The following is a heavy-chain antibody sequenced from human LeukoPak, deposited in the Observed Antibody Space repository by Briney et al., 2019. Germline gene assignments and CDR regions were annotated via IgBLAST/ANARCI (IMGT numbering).Heavy chain of an antibody. CDR3: ARGYSSSWYGYYFDY. CDR2: IKQDGSEK. Sequence: GGSLRLSCAASGFTFSSYWMSWVRQAPGKGLEWVANIKQDGSEKYYVDSVKGRFTISRDNAKNSLYLQMNSLRAEDTAVYYCARGYSSSWYGYYFDYWGQGTLVTVSS. CDR1: GFTFSSYW. J-gene: IGHJ4*02. D-gene: IGHD6-13*01. V-gene: IGHV3-7*01.